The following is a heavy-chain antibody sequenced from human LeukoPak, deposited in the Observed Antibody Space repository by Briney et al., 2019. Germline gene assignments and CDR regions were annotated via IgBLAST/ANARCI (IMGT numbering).Heavy chain of an antibody. J-gene: IGHJ4*02. D-gene: IGHD5-24*01. CDR3: TRVGYIDEGIDY. CDR2: IKQDGSKN. Sequence: GGSLRLSCVASGFPFSSYWMTWVRQAPGEGLEWVANIKQDGSKNTYVDSEKGRFTISRDNAKNSLYLQMNSLRAEDTAIYYCTRVGYIDEGIDYWGQGTLVTVSS. V-gene: IGHV3-7*04. CDR1: GFPFSSYW.